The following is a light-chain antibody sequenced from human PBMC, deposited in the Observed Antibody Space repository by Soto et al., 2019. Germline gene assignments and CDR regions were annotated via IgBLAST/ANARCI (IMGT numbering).Light chain of an antibody. CDR3: QQYYSPPRYT. CDR2: WAS. J-gene: IGKJ2*01. Sequence: DIVMTQSPEYLAVSLGERATINCKSSQNVLYSSNNKNLIAWYQQKPGQPPELLIYWASTRESGVPDRFSGSGSGRDFSLTIRRLQPEDVAVYYCQQYYSPPRYTFGQVTRLEIK. CDR1: QNVLYSSNNKNL. V-gene: IGKV4-1*01.